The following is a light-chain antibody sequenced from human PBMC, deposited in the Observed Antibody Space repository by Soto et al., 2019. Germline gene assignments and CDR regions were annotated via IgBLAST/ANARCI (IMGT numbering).Light chain of an antibody. CDR2: EGS. Sequence: QSALTQPASVSGSPGQSITVSCTGTSSDVGGYNLVSWYQQHPGKAPKLMIYEGSKRPSGVSFRFSGFKSGNTASLTVSGLQTEDEADYYCCSFAGSNTLLFGGGTKLTVL. J-gene: IGLJ3*02. CDR3: CSFAGSNTLL. CDR1: SSDVGGYNL. V-gene: IGLV2-23*01.